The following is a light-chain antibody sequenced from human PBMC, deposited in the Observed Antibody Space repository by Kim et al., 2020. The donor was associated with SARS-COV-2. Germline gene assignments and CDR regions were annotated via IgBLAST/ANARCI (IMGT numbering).Light chain of an antibody. V-gene: IGKV3-15*01. CDR1: QRVFSN. CDR3: QQYNNWLYT. Sequence: SMSPGETVTLSCRASQRVFSNVAWYQQKPGQAPRLVIDGAYIRASGIPVRFSGGGAGIEFTLTSSRLQAEDVAVYYCQQYNNWLYTFGQGTKLEIK. J-gene: IGKJ2*01. CDR2: GAY.